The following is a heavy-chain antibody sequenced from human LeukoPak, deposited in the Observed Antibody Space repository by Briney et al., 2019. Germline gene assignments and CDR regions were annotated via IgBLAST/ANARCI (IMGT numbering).Heavy chain of an antibody. CDR3: ARRSFTADY. Sequence: KPSETLSLTCAVYGGSFSGYYWSWIRQPPGKGLEWIGEINHSGSTNYNPSLKSRVTISVDTSKNQFSLKLSSVTAADTAVYYCARRSFTADYWGQGTLVTVSS. D-gene: IGHD3-10*01. CDR1: GGSFSGYY. V-gene: IGHV4-34*01. J-gene: IGHJ4*02. CDR2: INHSGST.